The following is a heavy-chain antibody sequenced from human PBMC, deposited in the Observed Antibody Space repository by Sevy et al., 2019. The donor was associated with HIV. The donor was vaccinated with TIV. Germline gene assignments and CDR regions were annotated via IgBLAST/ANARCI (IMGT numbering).Heavy chain of an antibody. D-gene: IGHD2-15*01. Sequence: GGSLRLSCAASGFRFNNFGMYWVRQAPGKGLEGVAFIRYDGINKYYVDSVKGRSTIYRDNSKDTLYLEMKSRRLEDTAIYYCAKGGCGGIDHYGMDVWGQGTTVTVSS. V-gene: IGHV3-30*02. CDR3: AKGGCGGIDHYGMDV. CDR1: GFRFNNFG. J-gene: IGHJ6*02. CDR2: IRYDGINK.